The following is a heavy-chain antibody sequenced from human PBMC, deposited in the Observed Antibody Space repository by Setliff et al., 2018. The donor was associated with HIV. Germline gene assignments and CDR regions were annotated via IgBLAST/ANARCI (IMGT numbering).Heavy chain of an antibody. CDR1: GGSINRSNYY. D-gene: IGHD3-9*01. V-gene: IGHV4-39*01. J-gene: IGHJ4*02. Sequence: SETLSLTCTVPGGSINRSNYYWGWIRQPPGKGLEWIGTISYTGSTYYDHSLKSLVTISLGQSKNQFFLKLSSVTAPDTAIYYCARQTWEYYDTLTGYYRSPKNFDSWGQGTQVTVSS. CDR3: ARQTWEYYDTLTGYYRSPKNFDS. CDR2: ISYTGST.